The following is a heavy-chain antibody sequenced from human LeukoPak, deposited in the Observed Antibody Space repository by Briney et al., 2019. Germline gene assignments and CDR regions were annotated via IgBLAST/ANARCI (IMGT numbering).Heavy chain of an antibody. J-gene: IGHJ3*02. V-gene: IGHV1-69*06. Sequence: ASVKVSCKASGCTFSSYAISWVRQAPGQGLEWMGGIIPIFGTANYAQKFQGRVTITADKSTSTAYMELSRLRSEDKAVYYCASPPPRRGYSYGYDAFDIWGQGTMVTVSS. CDR3: ASPPPRRGYSYGYDAFDI. CDR2: IIPIFGTA. D-gene: IGHD5-18*01. CDR1: GCTFSSYA.